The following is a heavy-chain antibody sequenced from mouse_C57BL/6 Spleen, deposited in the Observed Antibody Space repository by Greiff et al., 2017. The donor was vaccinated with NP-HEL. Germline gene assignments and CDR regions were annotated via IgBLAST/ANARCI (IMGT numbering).Heavy chain of an antibody. D-gene: IGHD3-2*02. CDR1: GYTFTSYW. CDR3: ARSGSGYSFDY. CDR2: IDPSDSYT. V-gene: IGHV1-59*01. Sequence: QVQLQQPGAELVRPGTSVKLSCKASGYTFTSYWMHWVKQRPGQGLEWIGVIDPSDSYTNYNQKFKGKATLTVDTSSSTAYMQRSSLTSEDSAVYYCARSGSGYSFDYWGQGTTLTVSS. J-gene: IGHJ2*01.